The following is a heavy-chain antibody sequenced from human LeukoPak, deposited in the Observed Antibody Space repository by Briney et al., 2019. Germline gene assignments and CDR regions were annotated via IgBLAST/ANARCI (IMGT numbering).Heavy chain of an antibody. Sequence: GASVKVSCKASGYTYTDYHINWVRQAPGQGLEWMGWINPNSGDTNYAQKFQDRVTMTRDTSISTAYIELNLLRSDDTAVYYCARGDYYGSPKVVAAWGQGTLVTVSS. D-gene: IGHD3-10*01. CDR3: ARGDYYGSPKVVAA. CDR1: GYTYTDYH. CDR2: INPNSGDT. V-gene: IGHV1-2*02. J-gene: IGHJ5*02.